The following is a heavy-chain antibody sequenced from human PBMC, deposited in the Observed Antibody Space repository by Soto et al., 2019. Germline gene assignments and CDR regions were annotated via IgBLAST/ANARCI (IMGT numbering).Heavy chain of an antibody. Sequence: VQVLESGGGLVQPGGSLRLSCSVSGFAFGGFTMTWVRQAPGKGLEWVSSISGSAARTYYADSVQGRFTISRDNSKTPFYLQMNSLRVEDKSEYYCSRGGVGTTGSCDFWGQGTLVAVSS. CDR1: GFAFGGFT. CDR3: SRGGVGTTGSCDF. D-gene: IGHD6-13*01. V-gene: IGHV3-23*01. J-gene: IGHJ4*02. CDR2: ISGSAART.